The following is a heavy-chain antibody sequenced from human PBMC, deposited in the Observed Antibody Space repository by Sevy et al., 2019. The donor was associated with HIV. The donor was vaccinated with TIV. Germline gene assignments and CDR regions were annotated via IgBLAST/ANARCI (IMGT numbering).Heavy chain of an antibody. CDR1: GFTFSSYA. CDR2: ISGSGGST. V-gene: IGHV3-23*01. J-gene: IGHJ5*02. CDR3: SKNAYYDFWSGSAGWFDP. D-gene: IGHD3-3*01. Sequence: GGSLRLSCAASGFTFSSYAMSWVRQAPGKGLEWVSAISGSGGSTYYADSVKGRLTNSRDNAKNTLYLQMNSLRAEDTAVYYCSKNAYYDFWSGSAGWFDPWGQGTLVTVSS.